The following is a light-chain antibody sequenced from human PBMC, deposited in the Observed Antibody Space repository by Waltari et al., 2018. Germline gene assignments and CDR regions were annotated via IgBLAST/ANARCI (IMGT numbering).Light chain of an antibody. CDR1: QSVSSN. CDR2: GES. J-gene: IGKJ1*01. Sequence: EIVMTQSPATLSVSPGERAILSCRASQSVSSNLAWYQQKPGQAPRLLIYGESTRAAGIPARFRGSGSDTEFTLTINTLQSEDFAVYYCQHYDVWRTFGQGTKVEIK. CDR3: QHYDVWRT. V-gene: IGKV3-15*01.